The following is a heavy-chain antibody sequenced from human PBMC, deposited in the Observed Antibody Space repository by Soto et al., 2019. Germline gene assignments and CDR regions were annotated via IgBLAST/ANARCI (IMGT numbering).Heavy chain of an antibody. CDR2: ISGSGGST. CDR1: GFTFSSYA. Sequence: GGSLRLSCAASGFTFSSYAMSWVRQAPGKRLEWVSAISGSGGSTYYADSVKGRFTISRDNSKNTLYLQMNSLRAEDTAVYYCAKGGYCTNGVCYFDNWFDPWGQGTLVTVSS. CDR3: AKGGYCTNGVCYFDNWFDP. J-gene: IGHJ5*02. D-gene: IGHD2-8*01. V-gene: IGHV3-23*01.